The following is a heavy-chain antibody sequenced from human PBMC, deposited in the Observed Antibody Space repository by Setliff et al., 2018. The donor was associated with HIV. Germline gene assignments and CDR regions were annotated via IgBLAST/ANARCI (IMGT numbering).Heavy chain of an antibody. Sequence: GASVKVSCKASGYTFINYGISWVRQAPGQGLEWLGWMNPNSGRAGSAQMFQGRLTMTRDTSTSTAYMELSSLTSDDTAIYYCARGRLSWSPDFWGQGTLVTVSS. J-gene: IGHJ4*02. CDR2: MNPNSGRA. CDR1: GYTFINYG. CDR3: ARGRLSWSPDF. V-gene: IGHV1-8*02.